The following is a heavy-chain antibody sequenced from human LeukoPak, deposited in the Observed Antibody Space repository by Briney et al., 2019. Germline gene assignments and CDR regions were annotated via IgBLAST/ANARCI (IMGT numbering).Heavy chain of an antibody. D-gene: IGHD3-22*01. J-gene: IGHJ4*02. CDR3: ARVDSDSSGYYYDY. CDR1: GFTLSSYA. V-gene: IGHV3-64*02. Sequence: PGGSLRLSCGASGFTLSSYAMSWVRQAPGKGLEWVSSISASGGSTFYADSVKGRFTISRDNSKNVLCLQMGSLRAEDMALYYCARVDSDSSGYYYDYWGQGTLVTVSS. CDR2: ISASGGST.